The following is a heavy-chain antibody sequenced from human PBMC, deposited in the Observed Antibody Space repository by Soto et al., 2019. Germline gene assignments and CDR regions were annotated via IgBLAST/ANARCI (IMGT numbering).Heavy chain of an antibody. Sequence: PXESLRLSCAASGFNFSNYAMSWVRQAAGKGLEWVSLISATGGGTYYADSVKGRFTISRDNSHNTLYLQVHSLTAEDTTVYYCAKDRRAGGNSAFYFDFWGQGAQVTVSS. J-gene: IGHJ4*02. CDR1: GFNFSNYA. D-gene: IGHD3-16*01. V-gene: IGHV3-23*01. CDR2: ISATGGGT. CDR3: AKDRRAGGNSAFYFDF.